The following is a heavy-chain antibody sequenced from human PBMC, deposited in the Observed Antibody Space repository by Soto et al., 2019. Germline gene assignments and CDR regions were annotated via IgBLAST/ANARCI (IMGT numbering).Heavy chain of an antibody. CDR1: GYTFTSYY. Sequence: GASVKVSCKASGYTFTSYYMHWARQAPGQGLEWMGIINPSGGSTSYAQKFQGRVTMTRDTSTSTVYMELSSLRSEDTAVYYCARALPEYSGYDYFDYWGQGTLVTVSS. V-gene: IGHV1-46*03. CDR2: INPSGGST. D-gene: IGHD5-12*01. J-gene: IGHJ4*02. CDR3: ARALPEYSGYDYFDY.